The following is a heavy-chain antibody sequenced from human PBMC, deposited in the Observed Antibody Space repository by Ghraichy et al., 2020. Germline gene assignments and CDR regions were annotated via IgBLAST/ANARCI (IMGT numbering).Heavy chain of an antibody. CDR3: AMGNGDYHFDY. V-gene: IGHV4-59*01. Sequence: ETLSLTCTVSRGSISTFYWSWIRQPPGKGLEWIGYIYYSGGTNYNPSLKSRVTISVDTSKNHFSLKLNSVTAADTAVYYCAMGNGDYHFDYWGQGTLVTVSS. CDR1: RGSISTFY. CDR2: IYYSGGT. D-gene: IGHD4-17*01. J-gene: IGHJ4*02.